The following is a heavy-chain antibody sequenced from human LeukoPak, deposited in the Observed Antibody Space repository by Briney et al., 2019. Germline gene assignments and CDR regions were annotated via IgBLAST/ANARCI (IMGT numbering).Heavy chain of an antibody. Sequence: GGSLRLSCAASGFTFSSYAMSWVRQAPGKGLEWVSAISGSGGSTYYADSVRGRFTISRDNSKNTLYLQMNSLRAEDTAVYYCAKSIGVTTYPYYGMDVWGQGTTVTVSS. J-gene: IGHJ6*02. CDR3: AKSIGVTTYPYYGMDV. D-gene: IGHD4-17*01. V-gene: IGHV3-23*01. CDR1: GFTFSSYA. CDR2: ISGSGGST.